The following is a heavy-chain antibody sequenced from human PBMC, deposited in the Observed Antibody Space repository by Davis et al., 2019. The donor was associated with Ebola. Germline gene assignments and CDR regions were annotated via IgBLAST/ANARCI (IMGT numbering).Heavy chain of an antibody. V-gene: IGHV1-69*04. CDR1: GGTFSSYA. CDR3: ARGGGATTGVDY. D-gene: IGHD1-26*01. J-gene: IGHJ4*02. Sequence: AASVKVSCKASGGTFSSYAISWVRQAPGQGLEWMGRIIPILGIANYAQKFQGRVTITADKSTSTAYMELSSLRSEDTAVYYCARGGGATTGVDYWGQGTLVTVSS. CDR2: IIPILGIA.